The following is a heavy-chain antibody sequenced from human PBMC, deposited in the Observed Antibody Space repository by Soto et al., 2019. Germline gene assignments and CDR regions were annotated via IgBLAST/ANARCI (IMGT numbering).Heavy chain of an antibody. CDR2: IYYSGRA. V-gene: IGHV4-39*01. Sequence: XATLSLTFTVSGGSINSSSYYWGWVRQPPGKGLEWIGSIYYSGRAYYNPSLKSRVTISVDTSKNQFSLNLSSVTALDTAVYYCARSTIVPEPGHFEYWGQGTLVTVS. D-gene: IGHD3-16*02. CDR1: GGSINSSSYY. CDR3: ARSTIVPEPGHFEY. J-gene: IGHJ4*02.